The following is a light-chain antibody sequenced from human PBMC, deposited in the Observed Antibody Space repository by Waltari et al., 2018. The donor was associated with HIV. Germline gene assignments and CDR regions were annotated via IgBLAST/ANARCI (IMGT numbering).Light chain of an antibody. CDR1: SSNIGAGYD. J-gene: IGLJ3*02. CDR3: QSYGSSLTTWV. CDR2: GNS. Sequence: QSVLTPPPSVSGAPGQRVTISCTGSSSNIGAGYDVHWYQQLPGTAPNLLIYGNSHRPSGVPDRFSGSKSGTSASLAITGLQAADEADYYCQSYGSSLTTWVFGGGTKLTVL. V-gene: IGLV1-40*01.